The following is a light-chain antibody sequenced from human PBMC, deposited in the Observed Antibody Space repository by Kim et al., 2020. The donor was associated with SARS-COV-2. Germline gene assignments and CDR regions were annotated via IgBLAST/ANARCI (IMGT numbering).Light chain of an antibody. J-gene: IGLJ2*01. CDR1: RIGSKS. Sequence: SYELTQPPSVSVAPGETARITCGGNRIGSKSVHWSQQKPGQAPVLVIHYDSARPSGIPERFSASNSGNTATLTISGVEAGDEADYYCPVWDSGSDRPIFG. V-gene: IGLV3-21*04. CDR3: PVWDSGSDRPI. CDR2: YDS.